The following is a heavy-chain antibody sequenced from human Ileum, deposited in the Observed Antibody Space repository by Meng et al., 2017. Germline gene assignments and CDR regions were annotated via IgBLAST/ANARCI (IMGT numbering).Heavy chain of an antibody. Sequence: EVQLVESGGCLVEPGGSLSLSCAASGFPFSSHWMNWVRQAPGKGLVWVSRINTDGSTTTYADSVKGRFTISRDNAKNTVFLQMNSLRAEDTAVYYCVGMTVGWGQGTLVTVSS. CDR1: GFPFSSHW. J-gene: IGHJ4*02. CDR3: VGMTVG. V-gene: IGHV3-74*03. CDR2: INTDGSTT. D-gene: IGHD3-22*01.